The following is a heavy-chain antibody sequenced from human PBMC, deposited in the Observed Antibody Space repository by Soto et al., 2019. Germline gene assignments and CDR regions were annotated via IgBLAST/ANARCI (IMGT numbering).Heavy chain of an antibody. J-gene: IGHJ5*02. Sequence: QVQLVESGAEVKKPGASVKVSCKASGYTFTNYDINWVRQATGQGLEWMGWMNPNSGHTGYVQKFQGRVTMTRNTXXSTAYMVLSSLGSDDTGVYYCARGLSSGGGGWFDPWGQGTVVTVSS. V-gene: IGHV1-8*01. CDR2: MNPNSGHT. CDR1: GYTFTNYD. CDR3: ARGLSSGGGGWFDP. D-gene: IGHD2-15*01.